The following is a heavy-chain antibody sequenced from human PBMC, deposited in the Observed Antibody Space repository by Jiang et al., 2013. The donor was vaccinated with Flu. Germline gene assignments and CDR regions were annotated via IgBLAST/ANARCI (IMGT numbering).Heavy chain of an antibody. Sequence: GAEVKKPGASVKVSCKASGYTFTSYGISWVRQAPGQGLEWMGWISGYNGNTNYAQKLQGRVTMTTDTSTSTAYMELRSLRSDDTAVYYCARYSSGWYSDWFDPWGQGTLVTVSS. D-gene: IGHD6-19*01. CDR3: ARYSSGWYSDWFDP. J-gene: IGHJ5*02. V-gene: IGHV1-18*01. CDR2: ISGYNGNT. CDR1: GYTFTSYG.